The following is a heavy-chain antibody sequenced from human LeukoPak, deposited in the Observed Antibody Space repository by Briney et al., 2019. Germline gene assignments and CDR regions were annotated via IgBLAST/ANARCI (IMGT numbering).Heavy chain of an antibody. Sequence: SETLSLTCTVSGGSISSSSYYWGWIRQPPGKGLEWIGSIYYSGSTYYNPSLKSRVTISVDTSKNQFSLKLSSVTAADTAVYYCASGSGSLPPYFDYWGQGTLVTVSS. J-gene: IGHJ4*02. CDR2: IYYSGST. V-gene: IGHV4-39*07. CDR3: ASGSGSLPPYFDY. CDR1: GGSISSSSYY. D-gene: IGHD1-26*01.